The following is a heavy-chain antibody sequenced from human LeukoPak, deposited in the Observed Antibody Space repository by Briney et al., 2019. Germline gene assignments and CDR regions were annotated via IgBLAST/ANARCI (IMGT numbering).Heavy chain of an antibody. CDR3: ARDPRGGYYDY. CDR1: GFMFSDYY. Sequence: GGSLRLSCAASGFMFSDYYMSWMRQAPGKGLEWVSYISNSGGSPTYNADSVKGRFTISRDNSKNTLYLQMNSLRAEDTAVYYCARDPRGGYYDYWGQGTLVTVSS. CDR2: ISNSGGSPT. D-gene: IGHD2-15*01. V-gene: IGHV3-11*04. J-gene: IGHJ4*02.